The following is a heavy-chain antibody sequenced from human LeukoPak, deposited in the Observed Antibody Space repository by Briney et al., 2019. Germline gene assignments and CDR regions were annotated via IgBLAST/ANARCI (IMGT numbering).Heavy chain of an antibody. D-gene: IGHD4-17*01. V-gene: IGHV4-59*01. Sequence: PSETLSLTCTVSGGSISSYYWSWIRQPPGKGLEWIGYIYYSGSTNYNPSLKSRVTISVDTSKNQFSLKLSSVTAADTVVYYCARVTVTTSFLRDAFDVWGQGTMVTVSS. CDR1: GGSISSYY. CDR3: ARVTVTTSFLRDAFDV. J-gene: IGHJ3*01. CDR2: IYYSGST.